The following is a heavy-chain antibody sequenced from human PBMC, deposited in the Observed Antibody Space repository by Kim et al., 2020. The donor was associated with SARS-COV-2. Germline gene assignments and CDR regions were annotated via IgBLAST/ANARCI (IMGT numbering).Heavy chain of an antibody. D-gene: IGHD3-10*01. Sequence: KSRVTISVDTSKNQFSLKLSSVTAADTAVYYCARHQRITMVRGPKGEFDYWGQGTLVTVSS. CDR3: ARHQRITMVRGPKGEFDY. J-gene: IGHJ4*02. V-gene: IGHV4-39*01.